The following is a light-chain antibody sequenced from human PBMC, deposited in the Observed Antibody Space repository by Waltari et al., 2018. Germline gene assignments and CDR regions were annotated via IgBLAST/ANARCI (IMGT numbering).Light chain of an antibody. CDR2: AAS. CDR1: LSISNW. Sequence: IQMTQSTSTVSAAVGNRITIPCRASLSISNWLTWYQQKPGKAPKLLIYAASTVQSGVPSRFRGNGSGTDFTLTISSVQPEDFATYYCQQANTFPVTFGTGTTVDV. J-gene: IGKJ3*01. V-gene: IGKV1-12*01. CDR3: QQANTFPVT.